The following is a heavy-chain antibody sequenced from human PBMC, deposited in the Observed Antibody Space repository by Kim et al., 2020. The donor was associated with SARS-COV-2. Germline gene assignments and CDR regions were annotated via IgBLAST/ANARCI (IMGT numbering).Heavy chain of an antibody. D-gene: IGHD2-2*01. CDR2: IYHSGTT. J-gene: IGHJ5*01. CDR1: GASITSSNW. V-gene: IGHV4-4*02. CDR3: ARVLGGCSGTSCYLVS. Sequence: SETLSLTCAVSGASITSSNWWTWVRQPPGMAPEWIGEIYHSGTTYYNPSLKSRVTISVDKSNNQFSLRLTSVTVADTAVYYFARVLGGCSGTSCYLVSWG.